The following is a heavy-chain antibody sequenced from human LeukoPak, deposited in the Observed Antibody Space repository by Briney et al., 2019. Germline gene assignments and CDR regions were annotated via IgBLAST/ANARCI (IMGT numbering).Heavy chain of an antibody. CDR2: ISSSSSYI. D-gene: IGHD3-22*01. V-gene: IGHV3-21*01. CDR3: AREAGYYYDSSGTLSDY. CDR1: GFSFSSYS. Sequence: GGSLRLSCAASGFSFSSYSMTWVRQAPGKGLEWASSISSSSSYIYYADSVKGRFTISRDNAKNSLYLQMNSLRAEDTAVYYCAREAGYYYDSSGTLSDYWGQGTLVTVSS. J-gene: IGHJ4*02.